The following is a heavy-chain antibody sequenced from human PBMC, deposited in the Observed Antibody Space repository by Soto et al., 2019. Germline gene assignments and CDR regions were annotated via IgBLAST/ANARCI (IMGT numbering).Heavy chain of an antibody. Sequence: QLQLQESGPGLVKPSETLSLTCTVSGGSISSSSYYWGWIRQPPGKGLEWIGSIYYSGSTYYNPSLPSRVTISVDTSKNHFSLTLSSVTAADTAVYYCATQEVGGSYVYTFDPWGQGTLVTVSS. V-gene: IGHV4-39*02. J-gene: IGHJ5*02. D-gene: IGHD1-26*01. CDR1: GGSISSSSYY. CDR3: ATQEVGGSYVYTFDP. CDR2: IYYSGST.